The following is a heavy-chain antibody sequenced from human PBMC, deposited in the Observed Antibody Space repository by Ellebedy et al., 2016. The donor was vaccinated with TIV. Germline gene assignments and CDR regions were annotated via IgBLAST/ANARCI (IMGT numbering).Heavy chain of an antibody. D-gene: IGHD4-17*01. V-gene: IGHV3-23*01. Sequence: GESLKISCAASGFTFSSYAMSWVRQAPGKGLEWVSAISGSGGSTYYADSVKGRFTISRDNAKNSLYLQMNSLRAEDTAVYYCARDVATVKDHWGQGTLVTVSS. J-gene: IGHJ4*02. CDR2: ISGSGGST. CDR1: GFTFSSYA. CDR3: ARDVATVKDH.